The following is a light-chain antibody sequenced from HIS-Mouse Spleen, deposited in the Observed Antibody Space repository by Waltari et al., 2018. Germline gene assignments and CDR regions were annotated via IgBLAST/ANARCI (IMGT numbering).Light chain of an antibody. CDR1: SSDVGSYNL. J-gene: IGLJ3*02. V-gene: IGLV2-23*01. Sequence: QSALTQPAPVSGSPGQSIPISCTGTSSDVGSYNLLSWYQHHPGKAPKLMIYEGSKRPSGVSNRFSGSKSGNTASLTISGLQAEDEADYYCCSYAGSSTWVFGGGTKLTVL. CDR2: EGS. CDR3: CSYAGSSTWV.